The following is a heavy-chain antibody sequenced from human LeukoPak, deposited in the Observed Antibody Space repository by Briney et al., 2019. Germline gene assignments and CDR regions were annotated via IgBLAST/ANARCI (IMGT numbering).Heavy chain of an antibody. CDR3: ARSLVVVAAIPGGGFDP. CDR1: GGSISSSSYY. Sequence: PSETLSLTCTVSGGSISSSSYYWGWIRQPPGKGMEWIGSIYYSGSTYYNPPLKSRVTISVDTSKNQFSLKLSSVTAADTAVYYCARSLVVVAAIPGGGFDPWGQGTLVTVSS. D-gene: IGHD2-15*01. V-gene: IGHV4-39*07. J-gene: IGHJ5*02. CDR2: IYYSGST.